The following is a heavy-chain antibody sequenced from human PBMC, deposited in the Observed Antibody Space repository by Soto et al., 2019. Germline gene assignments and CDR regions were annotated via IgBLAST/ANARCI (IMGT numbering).Heavy chain of an antibody. CDR3: GNDRDSTAPHYVDG. CDR2: ISWDGGSI. Sequence: ELQLVESGGGLVRPGRSLRLTCVATGFAFDDYAMHWVRQVPGKGLQWVSSISWDGGSIFYVDSVKGRFTVSRDNAKNTLFLQMNGLTEEDTALYYCGNDRDSTAPHYVDGLGKGTSVTV. CDR1: GFAFDDYA. J-gene: IGHJ6*03. D-gene: IGHD5-18*01. V-gene: IGHV3-9*01.